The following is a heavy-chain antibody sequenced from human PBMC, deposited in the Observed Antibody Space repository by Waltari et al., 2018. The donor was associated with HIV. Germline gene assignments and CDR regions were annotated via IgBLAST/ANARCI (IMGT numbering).Heavy chain of an antibody. CDR3: ARGGFYGSGSKVN. J-gene: IGHJ4*02. CDR2: IKQDGSEK. Sequence: EVQLVESGGGLVQPGGSLRLSCAASGFTFSSYWMSWVRQAPGKGMEGVDNIKQDGSEKYYVDSVNGRFTISRDNAENSLYLQMNSLRAEDTAVYYCARGGFYGSGSKVNWGQGTLVTVSS. CDR1: GFTFSSYW. D-gene: IGHD3-10*01. V-gene: IGHV3-7*04.